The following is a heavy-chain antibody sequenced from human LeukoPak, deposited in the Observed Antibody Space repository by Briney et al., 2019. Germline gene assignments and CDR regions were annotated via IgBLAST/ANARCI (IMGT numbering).Heavy chain of an antibody. CDR1: GYTFTGYY. V-gene: IGHV1-46*01. CDR2: ITPSGGST. J-gene: IGHJ4*02. Sequence: ASVKVSCKASGYTFTGYYMHWVRQAPGQGLEWMGIITPSGGSTTYAQKFQGRVTMTRDTSTSTVYMELSSLRSEDTAVYYCARDGGPYSQIDYWGQGTLVTVSS. CDR3: ARDGGPYSQIDY. D-gene: IGHD3-16*01.